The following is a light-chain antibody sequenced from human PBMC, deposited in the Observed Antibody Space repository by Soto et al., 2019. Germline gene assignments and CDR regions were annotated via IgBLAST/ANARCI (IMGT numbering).Light chain of an antibody. V-gene: IGKV3-20*01. CDR3: QHYGSSPPVT. CDR2: GAS. Sequence: EIVLTQSPGTLSLSPGGRATLSCRASRSVSSSFLAWYQQKPGQAPRLLIYGASSRATGIPDRFSGSGSGTDFTLTISRLEPEDFAVYFCQHYGSSPPVTFGQGTRLEIK. CDR1: RSVSSSF. J-gene: IGKJ5*01.